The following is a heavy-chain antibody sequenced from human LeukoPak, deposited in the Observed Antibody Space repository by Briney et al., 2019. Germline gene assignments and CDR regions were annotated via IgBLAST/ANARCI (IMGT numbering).Heavy chain of an antibody. CDR1: GGPISSYY. D-gene: IGHD6-19*01. J-gene: IGHJ3*02. Sequence: PSETLSLXCTVSGGPISSYYWSWIRQPPGKGLKWIGYIYYSGSTNYNPSLKSRVTISVDTSKNQFSLKLSSVTAADTAVYYCARDSSGWFGAFDIWGQGTMVTVSS. V-gene: IGHV4-59*01. CDR2: IYYSGST. CDR3: ARDSSGWFGAFDI.